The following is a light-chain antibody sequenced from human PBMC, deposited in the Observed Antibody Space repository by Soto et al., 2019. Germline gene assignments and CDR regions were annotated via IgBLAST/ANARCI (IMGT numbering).Light chain of an antibody. V-gene: IGKV3-15*01. CDR1: QSVRSN. CDR3: QQYNDSPFT. J-gene: IGKJ3*01. CDR2: GAA. Sequence: EIVMTQSPATLSVSPGERSTLSCGASQSVRSNVAWYQQKAGQAPRLLIYGAATRATGIPARFSGSGSGTEFTLTISSLQSEDFAVYYCQQYNDSPFTFGPGTKVDIK.